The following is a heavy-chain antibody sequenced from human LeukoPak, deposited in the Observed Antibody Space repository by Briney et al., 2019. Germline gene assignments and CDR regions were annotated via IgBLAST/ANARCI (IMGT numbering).Heavy chain of an antibody. Sequence: GASVKVSCKASVGTFSSYAISWVRQAPGQGLEWMGGIIPIFGTANYAQKFQGRVTITADESTSTAYMELSSLRSEDTAVYYCARDHGSGWYEYYFDYWGQGTLVTVSS. J-gene: IGHJ4*02. CDR1: VGTFSSYA. V-gene: IGHV1-69*13. CDR3: ARDHGSGWYEYYFDY. CDR2: IIPIFGTA. D-gene: IGHD6-19*01.